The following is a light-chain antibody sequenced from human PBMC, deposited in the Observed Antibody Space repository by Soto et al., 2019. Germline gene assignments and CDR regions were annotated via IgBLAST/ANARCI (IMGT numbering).Light chain of an antibody. CDR1: QSVIIN. CDR3: QQYNDWPPEYT. Sequence: EIVMTQSPATLSVSPGERATLSCRASQSVIINLAWYRQKPGQAPKLLIYGASTRATGVPARFSGSGSGTEFTLTISSLQSEDFAIYYCQQYNDWPPEYTFGQGTKLEIK. J-gene: IGKJ2*01. CDR2: GAS. V-gene: IGKV3-15*01.